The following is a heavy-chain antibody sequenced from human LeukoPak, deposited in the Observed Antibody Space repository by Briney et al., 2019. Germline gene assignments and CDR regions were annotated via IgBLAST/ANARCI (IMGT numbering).Heavy chain of an antibody. Sequence: ASVKVSCKASGGTFSSYAISWVRQAPGQGLEWMGGIIPIFGTANYAQKFQGRVTITADESTRTAYMELSSLRSEDTAVYYCARDGDFWSNSYYYYMDVWGKGTTVTVSS. CDR1: GGTFSSYA. D-gene: IGHD3-3*01. CDR2: IIPIFGTA. CDR3: ARDGDFWSNSYYYYMDV. V-gene: IGHV1-69*13. J-gene: IGHJ6*03.